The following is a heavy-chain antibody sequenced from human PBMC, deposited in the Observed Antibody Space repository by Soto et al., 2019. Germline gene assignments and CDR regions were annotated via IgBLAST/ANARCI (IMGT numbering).Heavy chain of an antibody. CDR3: ARSPRSSPYFDF. D-gene: IGHD6-13*01. Sequence: GESMKISWQGAGDTFSNFWSCWVRQLPGQGLEWMGIIYPGDHETRYSPSFLGKVTISAETSINTAYLQWSSLEASDSAFYFCARSPRSSPYFDFWGQGALVTVSS. CDR2: IYPGDHET. CDR1: GDTFSNFW. J-gene: IGHJ4*02. V-gene: IGHV5-51*01.